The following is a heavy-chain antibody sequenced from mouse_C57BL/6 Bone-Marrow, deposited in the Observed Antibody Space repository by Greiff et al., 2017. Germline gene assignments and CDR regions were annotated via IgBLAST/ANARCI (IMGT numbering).Heavy chain of an antibody. V-gene: IGHV5-9*01. CDR3: ARWGNYGSIDY. CDR2: ISGGGGNT. Sequence: EVHLVESGGGLVKPGGSLKLSCAASGFTFSSYTMSWVRQTPEKRLEWVATISGGGGNTYYPDSVKGRFTISRDNAKNTLYLQMSSLRSEDTALYYCARWGNYGSIDYWGQGTTRTVSS. CDR1: GFTFSSYT. D-gene: IGHD1-1*01. J-gene: IGHJ2*01.